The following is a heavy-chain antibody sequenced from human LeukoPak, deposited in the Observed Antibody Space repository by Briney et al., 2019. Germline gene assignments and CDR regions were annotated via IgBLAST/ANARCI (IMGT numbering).Heavy chain of an antibody. V-gene: IGHV3-23*01. CDR2: ITGSGGST. CDR1: GFTFSSYD. Sequence: GGSLRLSCAASGFTFSSYDMSWVRQAPGSGLEWVSGITGSGGSTYYADSVKGRFTISRDNSKNTLYLQMNGLRAEDTAVYYCAKGNWGERLDWYFDLWGRGPLVTVSS. J-gene: IGHJ2*01. D-gene: IGHD1-26*01. CDR3: AKGNWGERLDWYFDL.